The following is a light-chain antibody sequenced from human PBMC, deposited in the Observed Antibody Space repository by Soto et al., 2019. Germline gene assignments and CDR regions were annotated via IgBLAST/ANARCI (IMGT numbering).Light chain of an antibody. Sequence: QSALTQPASVSGSPGQSITISCTGTSSDVGGYNFVPWYQHHPGKAPKLIIYDVSYRPSGVSNRFSVSKSGNTASLTISGLQAEDEADYYCTSYTSSFTYVFGTGTKVTVL. V-gene: IGLV2-14*03. CDR1: SSDVGGYNF. CDR2: DVS. CDR3: TSYTSSFTYV. J-gene: IGLJ1*01.